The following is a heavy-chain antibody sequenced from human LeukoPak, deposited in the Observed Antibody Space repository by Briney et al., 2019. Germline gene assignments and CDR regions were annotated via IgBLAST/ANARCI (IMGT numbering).Heavy chain of an antibody. CDR2: IYYSGST. D-gene: IGHD6-13*01. CDR1: GGSISSSSYY. CDR3: ARTLSSSWYGGFDY. V-gene: IGHV4-39*07. Sequence: SETLSLTCTVSGGSISSSSYYWGWIRQPPGKGLEWIGSIYYSGSTYYNPSLKSRVTISVDTSKNQFSLKLSSVTAADTAVYYCARTLSSSWYGGFDYWGQGTLVTVSS. J-gene: IGHJ4*02.